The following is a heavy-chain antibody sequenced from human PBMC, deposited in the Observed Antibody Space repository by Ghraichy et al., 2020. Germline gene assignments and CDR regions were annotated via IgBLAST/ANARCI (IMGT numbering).Heavy chain of an antibody. D-gene: IGHD3-16*01. Sequence: GGSLRLSCAASGFTFDDYTMHWVRQAPGKGLEWVSRISWDGGSTYYADSVQGRFTISRDNSKNSLYLQMNSLRTEDTALYYCAKEFTRDYVYYFDDWGQGTLVTVSS. J-gene: IGHJ4*02. CDR3: AKEFTRDYVYYFDD. V-gene: IGHV3-43*01. CDR2: ISWDGGST. CDR1: GFTFDDYT.